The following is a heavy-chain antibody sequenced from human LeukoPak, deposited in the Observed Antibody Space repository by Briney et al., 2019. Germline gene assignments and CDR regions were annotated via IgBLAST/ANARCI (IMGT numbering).Heavy chain of an antibody. V-gene: IGHV5-51*01. Sequence: GESLKISFKASGYRFTSYWIGWVRPMPGKGLEWMGIMYPGDSDTRYSPSFQGQVTISADRSISTAYLQWSSLKASDTAMYYCARDYYDSSGYSRDAFDIWGQGTMVTVSS. CDR3: ARDYYDSSGYSRDAFDI. CDR2: MYPGDSDT. J-gene: IGHJ3*02. CDR1: GYRFTSYW. D-gene: IGHD3-22*01.